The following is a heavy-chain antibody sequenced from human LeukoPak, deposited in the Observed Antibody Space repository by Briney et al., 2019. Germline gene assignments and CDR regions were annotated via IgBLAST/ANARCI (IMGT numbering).Heavy chain of an antibody. D-gene: IGHD3-22*01. CDR3: ARDRRFPYYYDSSGYYFDY. CDR1: GFTFSSYW. V-gene: IGHV3-21*01. Sequence: GGSLRLSCAASGFTFSSYWMSWVRQAPGKGLEWVSSISSSSSYIYYADSVKGRFTISRDNAKNSLYLQMNSLRAEDTAVYYCARDRRFPYYYDSSGYYFDYWGQGTLVTVSS. CDR2: ISSSSSYI. J-gene: IGHJ4*02.